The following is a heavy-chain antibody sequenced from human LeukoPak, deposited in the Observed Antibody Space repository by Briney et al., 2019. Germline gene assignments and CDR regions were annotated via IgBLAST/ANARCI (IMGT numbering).Heavy chain of an antibody. D-gene: IGHD5-24*01. J-gene: IGHJ4*02. CDR3: ARRSGRRYEY. V-gene: IGHV3-48*03. CDR1: GFTFRSYE. CDR2: ISGGGEST. Sequence: GGSLRLPCAASGFTFRSYEMNWVRHAPGRGLEWVSHISGGGESTVYPDAVKGRFIISRDNTKNSLYLQMNSLRVEDTGVYYCARRSGRRYEYWGQGVLVTVSP.